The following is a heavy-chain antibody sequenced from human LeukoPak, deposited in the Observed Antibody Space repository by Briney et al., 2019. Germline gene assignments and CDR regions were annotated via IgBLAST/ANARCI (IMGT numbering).Heavy chain of an antibody. D-gene: IGHD2-15*01. Sequence: PGGSLRLSCAASGFTFSSYGMHWVRQAPGKGLEWVAVISYDGSNKYYADSVKGRFTISRNNSKNTLYLQMNSLRLEDTAVYYCAKNRGGSCYDGSDYWGQGTLVTVSS. V-gene: IGHV3-30*18. CDR3: AKNRGGSCYDGSDY. J-gene: IGHJ4*02. CDR1: GFTFSSYG. CDR2: ISYDGSNK.